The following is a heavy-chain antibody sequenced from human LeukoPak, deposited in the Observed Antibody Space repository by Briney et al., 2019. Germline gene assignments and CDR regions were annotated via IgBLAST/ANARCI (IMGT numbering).Heavy chain of an antibody. D-gene: IGHD2-2*01. J-gene: IGHJ4*02. CDR2: IKPNRGGT. V-gene: IGHV1-2*02. CDR3: VREDFVVIPAAMRGDY. CDR1: GYTFTGFY. Sequence: ASVKVSCKASGYTFTGFYIHWVRQAPGQGLEWMGWIKPNRGGTNYAEKFQGRVTLTRHTSIKTAYMTRSGLTSDDTAVYYCVREDFVVIPAAMRGDYWGQGNLVIVSS.